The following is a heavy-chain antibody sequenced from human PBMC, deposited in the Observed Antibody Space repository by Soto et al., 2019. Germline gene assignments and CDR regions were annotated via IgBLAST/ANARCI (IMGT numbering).Heavy chain of an antibody. CDR3: ARDQGDYFDY. J-gene: IGHJ4*02. CDR1: GFTFSSYG. V-gene: IGHV3-33*01. Sequence: QVQLVESGGGVVQPGRSLRLSCGASGFTFSSYGMHWVRQAPGKGLEWVAVIWYDGSNKYYADSVKGRFTISRDNSKNTTYLQMNSLGAEDTAVYYCARDQGDYFDYWGQGTLVTVSS. CDR2: IWYDGSNK.